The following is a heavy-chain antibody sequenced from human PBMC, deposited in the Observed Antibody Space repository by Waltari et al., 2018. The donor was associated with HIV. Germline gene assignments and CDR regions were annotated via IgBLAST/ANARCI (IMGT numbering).Heavy chain of an antibody. V-gene: IGHV1-18*01. CDR3: ARDKTTYYYGSGVSY. CDR1: GYTFTSYG. CDR2: ISAYNENT. J-gene: IGHJ4*02. D-gene: IGHD3-10*01. Sequence: QVQLVQSGAEVKKPGASVKVSCKASGYTFTSYGISWVRQAPGQGREWMGWISAYNENTNYAQKLQGGVTMTTDTSTRTAYMELRSLRSDDTAVYYCARDKTTYYYGSGVSYWGQGTLVTVSS.